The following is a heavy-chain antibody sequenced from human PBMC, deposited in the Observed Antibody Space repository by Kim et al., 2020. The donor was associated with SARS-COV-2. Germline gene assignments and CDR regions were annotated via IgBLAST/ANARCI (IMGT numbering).Heavy chain of an antibody. D-gene: IGHD5-12*01. V-gene: IGHV3-66*01. Sequence: GGSLRLSCAVSGLTVTSNYMSWVRQTPGKGLEWVSIIYPDGRIYYTDSVKGRFTISRDNFKNKIFLQMNSLRVDDTAAYFCVRDIVATDKWYYFDYWCQG. CDR1: GLTVTSNY. CDR2: IYPDGRI. CDR3: VRDIVATDKWYYFDY. J-gene: IGHJ4*02.